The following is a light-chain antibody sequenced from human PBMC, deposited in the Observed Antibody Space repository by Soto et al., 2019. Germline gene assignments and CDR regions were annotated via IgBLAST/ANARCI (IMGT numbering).Light chain of an antibody. CDR2: DVG. V-gene: IGLV2-14*03. J-gene: IGLJ2*01. Sequence: QSALTQPASVSGSPGQSITISCTGTSSDVGGYNSVSWYQHHPGKAPKLILYDVGDRPSGVSNRFSASKSDNTASLTISGLQAEDEADYYCSSYSTNSPVLLGGGTKVTVL. CDR1: SSDVGGYNS. CDR3: SSYSTNSPVL.